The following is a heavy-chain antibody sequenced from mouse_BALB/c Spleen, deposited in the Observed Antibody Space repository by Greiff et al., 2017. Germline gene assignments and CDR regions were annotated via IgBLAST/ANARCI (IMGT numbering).Heavy chain of an antibody. D-gene: IGHD1-2*01. CDR3: ARFTTATDWYFDV. V-gene: IGHV5-12-2*01. J-gene: IGHJ1*01. CDR2: ISNGGGST. CDR1: GFTFSSYT. Sequence: EVHLVESGGGLVQPGGSLKLSCAASGFTFSSYTMSWVRQTSEKRLEWVAYISNGGGSTYYPDTVKGRFTISRDNAKNTLYLQMSSLKSEDTAMYYCARFTTATDWYFDVWGAGTTVTVSA.